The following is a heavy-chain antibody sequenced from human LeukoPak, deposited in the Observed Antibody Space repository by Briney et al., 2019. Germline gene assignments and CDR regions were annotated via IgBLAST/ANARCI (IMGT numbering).Heavy chain of an antibody. D-gene: IGHD6-13*01. CDR1: GFTFSSYS. J-gene: IGHJ4*02. CDR3: AKAISSSWYRGIDY. CDR2: ISSSSSYI. Sequence: GGSLRLSCAASGFTFSSYSMNWVRQAPGKGLEWVSSISSSSSYIYYADSVKGRFTISRDNAKNSLYLQMNSLRAEDTAVYYCAKAISSSWYRGIDYWGQGTLVTVSS. V-gene: IGHV3-21*01.